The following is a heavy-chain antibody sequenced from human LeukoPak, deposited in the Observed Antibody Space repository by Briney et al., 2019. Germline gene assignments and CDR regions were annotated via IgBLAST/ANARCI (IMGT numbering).Heavy chain of an antibody. CDR3: ARDRGVGYSSSYQIDY. J-gene: IGHJ4*02. V-gene: IGHV1-69*05. Sequence: SVKVSCKASGGTFSSYAISWVRQAPGQGLEWMGRIIPIFGTANYAQKFQGRVTITTDESTSTAYMELSSLRSEDTAVYYCARDRGVGYSSSYQIDYWGQGTLVAVSS. CDR2: IIPIFGTA. D-gene: IGHD6-13*01. CDR1: GGTFSSYA.